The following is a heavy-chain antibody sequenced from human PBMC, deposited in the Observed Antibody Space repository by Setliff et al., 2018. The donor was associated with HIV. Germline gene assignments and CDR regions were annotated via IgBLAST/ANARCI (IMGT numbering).Heavy chain of an antibody. J-gene: IGHJ4*02. CDR1: GFTFSRYG. CDR2: IRYDATDK. V-gene: IGHV3-30*02. CDR3: ARGARGYSYG. Sequence: PGGSLRLSCAASGFTFSRYGMHWVRQAPGKGLEWVAFIRYDATDKYYAESVRGRFTISRDYSRNTLYLQMNSLRAEDTAVYYCARGARGYSYGWGQGTLVTVSS. D-gene: IGHD5-18*01.